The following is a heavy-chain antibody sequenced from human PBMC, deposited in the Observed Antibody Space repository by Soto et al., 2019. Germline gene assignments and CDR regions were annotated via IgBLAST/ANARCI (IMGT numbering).Heavy chain of an antibody. CDR1: GGSIGGSY. D-gene: IGHD3-10*01. Sequence: SGTLALTCAVSGGSIGGSYWCWVRLPPGKGLEWIGYIYYSGSTNYNPSLKSRVTISVDTSKNQFSLKLGSVTAADTAVYYCARSRYYYGSGSYWRVLDYSGQGT. CDR3: ARSRYYYGSGSYWRVLDY. J-gene: IGHJ4*02. V-gene: IGHV4-59*08. CDR2: IYYSGST.